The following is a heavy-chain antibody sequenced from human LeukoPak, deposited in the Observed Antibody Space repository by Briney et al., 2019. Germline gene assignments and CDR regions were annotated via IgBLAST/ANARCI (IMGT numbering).Heavy chain of an antibody. CDR2: IIPIFSTA. J-gene: IGHJ4*02. V-gene: IGHV1-69*13. D-gene: IGHD4-11*01. CDR1: GGTFSSYA. Sequence: ASVKVSCKASGGTFSSYAISWVRQAPGQGLAWMGGIIPIFSTANYAQKFQGRVTITADESTSTAYMELSSLRSEDTAVYYCARGRLQRSGFDYWGQGTLVTVSS. CDR3: ARGRLQRSGFDY.